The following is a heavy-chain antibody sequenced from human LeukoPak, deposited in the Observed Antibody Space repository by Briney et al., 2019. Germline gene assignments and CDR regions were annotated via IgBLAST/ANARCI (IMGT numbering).Heavy chain of an antibody. Sequence: ASVKVSCKVFRSTFTAYYIHWVRQAPGQGLEWMGWINPNSGGTNSAQKFQGRVTMTRDTSINTAYKELNTLRSDDTAVYYCARDWLRGKGYLDYWGQGTLVTVSS. D-gene: IGHD3-16*01. J-gene: IGHJ4*02. CDR1: RSTFTAYY. V-gene: IGHV1-2*02. CDR3: ARDWLRGKGYLDY. CDR2: INPNSGGT.